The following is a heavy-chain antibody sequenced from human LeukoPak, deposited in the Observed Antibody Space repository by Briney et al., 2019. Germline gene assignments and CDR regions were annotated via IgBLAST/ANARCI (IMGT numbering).Heavy chain of an antibody. Sequence: GGSLSLSCVASGFPFSSYCMSWVRQAPGKGLEWVANIKRDGSKKSYVDSVKGRFTISRDNAKNSLYLQMNSLRAEDTAIYYCTRVGYIDEGIDYWGQGTLVTVSS. CDR2: IKRDGSKK. J-gene: IGHJ4*02. CDR1: GFPFSSYC. D-gene: IGHD5-24*01. CDR3: TRVGYIDEGIDY. V-gene: IGHV3-7*04.